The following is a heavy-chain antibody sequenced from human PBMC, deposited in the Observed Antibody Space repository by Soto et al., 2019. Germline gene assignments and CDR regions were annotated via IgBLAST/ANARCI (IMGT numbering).Heavy chain of an antibody. CDR2: IYYSGST. CDR1: GGSISSGDYY. Sequence: SETLSLTCTVSGGSISSGDYYWSWIRQPPGKGLEWIGYIYYSGSTYYNPSLKSRVTISVDTSKNQFSLKLSSVTAADTAVYYCARDFMATIGLFDYWGQGTLVTVSS. D-gene: IGHD5-12*01. V-gene: IGHV4-30-4*01. J-gene: IGHJ4*02. CDR3: ARDFMATIGLFDY.